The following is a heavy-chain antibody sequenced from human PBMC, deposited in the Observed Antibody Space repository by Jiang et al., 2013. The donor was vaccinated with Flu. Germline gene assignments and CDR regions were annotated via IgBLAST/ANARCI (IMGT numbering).Heavy chain of an antibody. CDR3: VGDRGGLGEP. D-gene: IGHD3-10*01. V-gene: IGHV3-74*01. J-gene: IGHJ5*02. CDR2: INTVGNSA. CDR1: GFTFSSTA. Sequence: VQLVESGGGLVQPGGSLRLSCAASGFTFSSTAMHWVRQAPGKGLVWVSHINTVGNSATYADSVKGRFTISRDNAKTTLYLQMNSLRAEDTAVYYCVGDRGGLGEPWGQGTLV.